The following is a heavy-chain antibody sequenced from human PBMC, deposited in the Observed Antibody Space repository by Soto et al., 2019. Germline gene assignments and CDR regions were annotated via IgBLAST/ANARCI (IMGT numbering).Heavy chain of an antibody. CDR2: IYYSGST. J-gene: IGHJ4*02. D-gene: IGHD3-3*01. CDR1: GGSISSYY. V-gene: IGHV4-59*01. Sequence: SETLSLTCTVSGGSISSYYWSWIRQPPGKGLEWIGYIYYSGSTNYNPSLKSRVTISVDTSKNQFSLKLSSVTAADTAVYYCARITDYFFDYWGQGTLVTVSS. CDR3: ARITDYFFDY.